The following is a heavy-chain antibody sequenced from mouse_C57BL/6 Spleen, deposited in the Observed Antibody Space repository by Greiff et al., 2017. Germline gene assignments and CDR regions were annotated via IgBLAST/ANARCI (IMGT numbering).Heavy chain of an antibody. CDR3: AKLGRFAY. Sequence: EVKLMESGGGLVKPGGSLKLSCAASGFTFSDYGMHWVRQAPEKGLEWVAYISSGSSTIYYADTVKGRFTISRANAKNTLFLQMTSLRSEDTAMYYCAKLGRFAYWGQGTLVTVSA. D-gene: IGHD4-1*01. V-gene: IGHV5-17*01. J-gene: IGHJ3*01. CDR1: GFTFSDYG. CDR2: ISSGSSTI.